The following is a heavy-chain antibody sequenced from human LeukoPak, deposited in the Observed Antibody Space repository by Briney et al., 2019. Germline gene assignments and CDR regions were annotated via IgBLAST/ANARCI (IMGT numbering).Heavy chain of an antibody. CDR1: GFTFSSYA. CDR3: AKGHSGSSKGGGDY. CDR2: ISGSGGST. V-gene: IGHV3-23*01. J-gene: IGHJ4*02. Sequence: PGGSLRLSCAASGFTFSSYAMSWVRQAPGKGLEWVSAISGSGGSTYYADSVKGRFTISRDNSKNTLYLQMNSLRAEDTAVYYCAKGHSGSSKGGGDYWGQGTLVTVSS. D-gene: IGHD1-26*01.